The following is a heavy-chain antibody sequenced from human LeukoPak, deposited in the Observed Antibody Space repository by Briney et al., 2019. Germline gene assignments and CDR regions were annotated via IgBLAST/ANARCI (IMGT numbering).Heavy chain of an antibody. CDR1: GFTFSTYG. CDR3: ARDGGEY. D-gene: IGHD3-16*01. V-gene: IGHV3-23*01. CDR2: IIGSGGIGSGGST. J-gene: IGHJ4*02. Sequence: GGSLRLSCAASGFTFSTYGMSWVRQAPGKGLEWVLGIIGSGGIGSGGSTYYADSVKGRFAISRDISRNTMYLQMNSLRAEDTAVYYCARDGGEYWGQGTLVTVSS.